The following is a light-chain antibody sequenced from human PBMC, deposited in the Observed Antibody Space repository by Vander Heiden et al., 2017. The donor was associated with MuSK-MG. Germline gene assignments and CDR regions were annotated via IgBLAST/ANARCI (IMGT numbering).Light chain of an antibody. CDR1: QSINSW. J-gene: IGKJ1*01. Sequence: DIQTPQSPSPLSASVGDRVTITCRASQSINSWLAWYQQKPGKAPKRLINKASSLESGVPSRFSGSGSGTEFTLTISSLQPDDVATYYCKQYNTYSRTFGQGTKVEIK. CDR3: KQYNTYSRT. CDR2: KAS. V-gene: IGKV1-5*03.